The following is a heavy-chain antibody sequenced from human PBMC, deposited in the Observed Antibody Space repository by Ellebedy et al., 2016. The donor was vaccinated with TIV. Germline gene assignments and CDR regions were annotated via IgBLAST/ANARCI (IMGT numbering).Heavy chain of an antibody. D-gene: IGHD4-17*01. CDR3: ASLPHYGDSGP. V-gene: IGHV1-2*02. Sequence: AASVKVSCQASGYTFTGYYMHWVRQAPGQGLEWMGWINPKSGGTNYAQKFQGRVTMTRDTSISTAYMELSRLRSDDTAVYYCASLPHYGDSGPWGQGTLVTVSS. CDR2: INPKSGGT. J-gene: IGHJ5*02. CDR1: GYTFTGYY.